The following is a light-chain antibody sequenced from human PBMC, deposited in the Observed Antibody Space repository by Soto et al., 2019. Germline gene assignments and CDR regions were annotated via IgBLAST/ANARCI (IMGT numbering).Light chain of an antibody. Sequence: EIVLTQSPATLSLSPGERATLSCRASQSVSSYLAWYQQKPGQAPRLLIYDASNRATGIPARFSGSGSGTGFTLTISSLEPEDFAVYYCQRRSNWPPLTFGGGTKVEIK. V-gene: IGKV3-11*01. J-gene: IGKJ4*02. CDR2: DAS. CDR3: QRRSNWPPLT. CDR1: QSVSSY.